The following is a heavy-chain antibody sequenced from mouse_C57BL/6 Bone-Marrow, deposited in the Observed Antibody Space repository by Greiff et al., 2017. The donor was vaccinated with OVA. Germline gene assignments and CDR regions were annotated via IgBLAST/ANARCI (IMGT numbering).Heavy chain of an antibody. D-gene: IGHD1-1*01. CDR1: GYTFTDYY. V-gene: IGHV1-26*01. Sequence: EVQLQQSGPELVKPGASVKISCKASGYTFTDYYMNWVKQSHGKSLEWIGDINPNNGGTSYNQKFKGKATLTVDKSSSTAYMELRSLTSEDSAVYYCARKLRYYGSTYWYFDVWGTGTTVTVSS. CDR2: INPNNGGT. J-gene: IGHJ1*03. CDR3: ARKLRYYGSTYWYFDV.